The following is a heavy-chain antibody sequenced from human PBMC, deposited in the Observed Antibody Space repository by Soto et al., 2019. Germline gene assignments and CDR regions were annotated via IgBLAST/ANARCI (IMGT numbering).Heavy chain of an antibody. V-gene: IGHV3-23*01. CDR1: GFTFSSYA. J-gene: IGHJ4*02. CDR2: ISGSGGST. CDR3: AKTAQTHPLWFGELLYATRGEFDY. D-gene: IGHD3-10*01. Sequence: GGSLRLSCAASGFTFSSYAMSWVRQAPGKGLEWVSAISGSGGSTYYADSVKGRFTISRDNSKNTLYLQMNSLRAEDTAVYYCAKTAQTHPLWFGELLYATRGEFDYWGQGTLVTVSS.